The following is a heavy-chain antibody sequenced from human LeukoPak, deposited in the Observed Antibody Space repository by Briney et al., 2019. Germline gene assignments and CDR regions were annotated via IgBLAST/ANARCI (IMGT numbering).Heavy chain of an antibody. CDR2: INTDGRIT. CDR3: TRDGGSFCDFDY. CDR1: GFSFRNYA. J-gene: IGHJ4*02. Sequence: GGSLRLSCVASGFSFRNYAIHWVRQAPGKGLEYVSVINTDGRITYYADSVKGRFTISRDNSKITVYLQMGSLRGEDMAVYYCTRDGGSFCDFDYWGQGALVTVSS. D-gene: IGHD1-26*01. V-gene: IGHV3-64*02.